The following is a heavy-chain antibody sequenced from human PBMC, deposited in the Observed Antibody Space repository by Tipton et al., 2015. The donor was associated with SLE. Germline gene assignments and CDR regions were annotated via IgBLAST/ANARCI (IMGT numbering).Heavy chain of an antibody. CDR3: ARDLDGYTYDPWGWFDP. Sequence: TLSLTCAVSGYSISSGYYWGWIRQPPGKGLEWIGSIYHSGSTYYNPSLQSRVTISVDTSKNQFSLKLSSVTAADTAVYYCARDLDGYTYDPWGWFDPWGQGTLVTVSS. V-gene: IGHV4-38-2*02. CDR2: IYHSGST. CDR1: GYSISSGYY. J-gene: IGHJ5*02. D-gene: IGHD5-24*01.